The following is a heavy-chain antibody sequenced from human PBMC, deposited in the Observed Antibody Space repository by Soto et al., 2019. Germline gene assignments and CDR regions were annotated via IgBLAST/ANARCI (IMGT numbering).Heavy chain of an antibody. Sequence: QVKLVQSGAEEKKPGASVKVSCKASGYTFTSYAMHWVRQAPGQRLEWMGWINSGNGNTKYSQKFQGGDTITSDTSATPAYIAHSGLRTEDTAEYYCANSIVVLSALDYWGQGTLVTVSS. D-gene: IGHD2-21*02. CDR2: INSGNGNT. V-gene: IGHV1-3*05. CDR3: ANSIVVLSALDY. J-gene: IGHJ4*02. CDR1: GYTFTSYA.